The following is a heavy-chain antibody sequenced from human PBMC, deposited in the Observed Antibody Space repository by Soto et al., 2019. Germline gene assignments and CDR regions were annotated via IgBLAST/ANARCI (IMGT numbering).Heavy chain of an antibody. CDR1: D. CDR3: ARGVFSGHV. CDR2: MNPNSGNT. V-gene: IGHV1-8*01. J-gene: IGHJ6*02. Sequence: DINWVRQATGQGLAWMGWMNPNSGNTGYAQKFQGRGTMTRNTSISTAYMELSSLRSEDTAVYYCARGVFSGHVWGQGTTVTVSS.